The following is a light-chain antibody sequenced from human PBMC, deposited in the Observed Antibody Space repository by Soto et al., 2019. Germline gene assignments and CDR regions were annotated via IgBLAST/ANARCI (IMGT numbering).Light chain of an antibody. CDR2: GAT. CDR3: QQYSIWGS. J-gene: IGKJ4*02. V-gene: IGKV3-15*01. Sequence: EIVMTQSPATLSLSPGDRATLSCRASQSVSNDVAWYQQKHGQPPRLLIYGATTRATGVPARFSGSGSGTDFTLTIGSLQSEDFAVYYCQQYSIWGSFGGGARVEI. CDR1: QSVSND.